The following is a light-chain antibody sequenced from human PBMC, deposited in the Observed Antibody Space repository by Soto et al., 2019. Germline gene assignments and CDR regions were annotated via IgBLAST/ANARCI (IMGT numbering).Light chain of an antibody. CDR3: QQYETFSGT. J-gene: IGKJ1*01. Sequence: DIQMTQSPSTLAASVGDTVTMTCRSSSKWLAWYQKKPGKAPKLLIYDVSNLERGVPPRFSGSTSGAESTLTITGLQPDDLGTYYCQQYETFSGTFGPGTKVDIK. CDR1: SSSKW. CDR2: DVS. V-gene: IGKV1-5*01.